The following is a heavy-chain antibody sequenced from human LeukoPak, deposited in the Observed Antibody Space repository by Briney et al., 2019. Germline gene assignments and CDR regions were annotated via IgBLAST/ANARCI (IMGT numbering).Heavy chain of an antibody. D-gene: IGHD4-23*01. V-gene: IGHV1-24*01. J-gene: IGHJ4*02. CDR3: AASYGGNSGSQAFDY. Sequence: ASVKVSCKVSGYTVTELSMHWVRQAPGKGLEWMGGFDPEDGETIYAQKFQGRVTMTEDTSTDTAYMELSSLRSEDTAVYYCAASYGGNSGSQAFDYWGQGTLVTVSS. CDR1: GYTVTELS. CDR2: FDPEDGET.